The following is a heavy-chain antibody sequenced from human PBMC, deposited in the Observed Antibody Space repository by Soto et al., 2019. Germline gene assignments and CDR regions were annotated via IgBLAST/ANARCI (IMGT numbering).Heavy chain of an antibody. V-gene: IGHV1-69*01. CDR2: IIPIFGTA. CDR1: GGTFSSYS. Sequence: QVPLVQSGAEVKKPGSSVKVSCKASGGTFSSYSINWVRQAPGQGLEWMGEIIPIFGTANYAQKFQGRVTITADASTSTAYMALSSLRSEDTAVYYCARDGGRHSGGIDYWGQGTLVTFS. CDR3: ARDGGRHSGGIDY. J-gene: IGHJ4*02. D-gene: IGHD1-26*01.